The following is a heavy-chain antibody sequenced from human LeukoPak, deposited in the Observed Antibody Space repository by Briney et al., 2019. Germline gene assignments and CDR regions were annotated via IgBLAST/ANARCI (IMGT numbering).Heavy chain of an antibody. V-gene: IGHV4-4*02. J-gene: IGHJ4*02. CDR2: IHHSGSS. CDR1: GDSVSGAFW. D-gene: IGHD7-27*01. Sequence: SETLSLTCAVSGDSVSGAFWWSWVRLPPHKGLEWIGEIHHSGSSNYNPSLKSRVIISLDGSKNLLSLELSSVTAADTAVYYCASNTGTVFDYWGQGALVTVSS. CDR3: ASNTGTVFDY.